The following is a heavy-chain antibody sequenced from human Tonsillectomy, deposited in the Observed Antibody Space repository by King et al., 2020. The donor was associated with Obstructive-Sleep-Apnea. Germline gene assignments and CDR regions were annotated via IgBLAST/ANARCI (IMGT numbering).Heavy chain of an antibody. CDR2: ISTYNGDT. Sequence: VQLVESGAEVKKPGASVKVSCKASGYTFSSCNINWVRQAPGQGLEWMGWISTYNGDTNFAQKFQGRCTMTTETTTSTAYIGLRSRRADDTAVFYCAGEHSGLSWLSKYDCDFGGEGTRDTVPS. V-gene: IGHV1-18*01. J-gene: IGHJ4*02. D-gene: IGHD6-19*01. CDR1: GYTFSSCN. CDR3: AGEHSGLSWLSKYDCDF.